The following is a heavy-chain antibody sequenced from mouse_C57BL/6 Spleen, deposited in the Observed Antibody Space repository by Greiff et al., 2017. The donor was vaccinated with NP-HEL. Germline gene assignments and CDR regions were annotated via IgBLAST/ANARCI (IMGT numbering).Heavy chain of an antibody. Sequence: VQLQQPGAELVRPGSSVKLSCKASGYTFTSYWMDWVKQRPGQGLEWIGNIYPSDSDTHYNQKFKDKATLTVDKSSSTVYMQLSSLTSEDSAVYYYARRGDYDYDVGYAMDYWGQGTSVTVSS. CDR3: ARRGDYDYDVGYAMDY. V-gene: IGHV1-61*01. J-gene: IGHJ4*01. CDR2: IYPSDSDT. CDR1: GYTFTSYW. D-gene: IGHD2-4*01.